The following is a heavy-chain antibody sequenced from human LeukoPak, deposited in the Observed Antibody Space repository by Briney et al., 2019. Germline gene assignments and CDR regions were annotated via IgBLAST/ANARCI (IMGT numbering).Heavy chain of an antibody. D-gene: IGHD3-10*01. Sequence: ASVKVSCKASGYTFTGYYMHWVRQAPGQGLEWMGWISVYNGNTNYAQKLQGRVTMTTDTSTSTAYMELRSLRSDDTAVYYCASGGLLWFGELLPHLDYWGQGTLVTVSS. V-gene: IGHV1-18*04. CDR1: GYTFTGYY. CDR2: ISVYNGNT. CDR3: ASGGLLWFGELLPHLDY. J-gene: IGHJ4*02.